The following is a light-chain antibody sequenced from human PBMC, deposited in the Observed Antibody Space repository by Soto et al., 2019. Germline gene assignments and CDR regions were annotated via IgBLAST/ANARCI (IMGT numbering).Light chain of an antibody. CDR3: QQSFSAPRT. CDR2: SAS. V-gene: IGKV1-39*01. Sequence: DIQMSQSPSSLSASVGDSVTITCRASETIIDYLNWYQQQPGEAPKLLIFSASSLHSGVPWRFRGSGSGTHFTLTISSLQPEDFANCFCQQSFSAPRTFGQGTKLQAK. CDR1: ETIIDY. J-gene: IGKJ2*01.